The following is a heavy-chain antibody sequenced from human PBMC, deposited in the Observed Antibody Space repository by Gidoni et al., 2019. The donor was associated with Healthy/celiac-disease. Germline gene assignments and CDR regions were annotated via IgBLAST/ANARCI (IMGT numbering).Heavy chain of an antibody. V-gene: IGHV1-69*01. CDR2: IIPIFGTA. Sequence: QVQLVQSGAEVKKPGSSVKVSCKASGGTFSSYAIRWVRQAPGQGLEWMGGIIPIFGTANYAQKFQGRVTITADESTSTAYMELSSLRSEDTAVYYCARDGEGLWGTAMANSDYYGMDVWGQGTTVTVSS. CDR1: GGTFSSYA. J-gene: IGHJ6*02. D-gene: IGHD5-18*01. CDR3: ARDGEGLWGTAMANSDYYGMDV.